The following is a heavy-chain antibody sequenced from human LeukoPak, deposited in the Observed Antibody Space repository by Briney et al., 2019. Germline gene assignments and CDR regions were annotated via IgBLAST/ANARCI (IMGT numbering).Heavy chain of an antibody. CDR1: GFTFSSYS. V-gene: IGHV3-21*01. CDR2: ISSSSSYI. J-gene: IGHJ4*02. CDR3: ARDLGPVWFGELYFDY. Sequence: PGGSLRLSCAASGFTFSSYSMNWVRQAPGKGLEWVSSISSSSSYIYYADSVKGRFTISRDNAKNSLYLQMNSLRAEDTAVYHCARDLGPVWFGELYFDYWGQGTLVTVSS. D-gene: IGHD3-10*01.